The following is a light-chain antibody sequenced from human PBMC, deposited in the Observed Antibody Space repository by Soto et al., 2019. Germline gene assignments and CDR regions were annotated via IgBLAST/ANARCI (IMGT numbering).Light chain of an antibody. CDR3: QQRSNWPPFT. J-gene: IGKJ5*01. Sequence: PGETATLSCRASQSVSSYLAWYQQKPGQAPRLLIYTASNRATGIPARFSGSGSGTDFTLTISSLEPEDFAVYYCQQRSNWPPFTFGQGTRLEIK. CDR2: TAS. CDR1: QSVSSY. V-gene: IGKV3-11*01.